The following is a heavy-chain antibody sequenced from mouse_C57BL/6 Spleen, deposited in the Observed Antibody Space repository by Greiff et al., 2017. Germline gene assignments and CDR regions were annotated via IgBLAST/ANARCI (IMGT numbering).Heavy chain of an antibody. V-gene: IGHV1-82*01. CDR1: GYAFSSSW. J-gene: IGHJ3*01. D-gene: IGHD2-3*01. CDR3: AHDGYYLFAY. CDR2: IYPGDGDT. Sequence: VQLQQSGPELVKPGASVKISCKASGYAFSSSWMNWVKQRPGKGLEWIGRIYPGDGDTNYNGKFKGKASLTADKSSSTAYMQLSSLTSEDSAVYFCAHDGYYLFAYWGQGTLVTVSA.